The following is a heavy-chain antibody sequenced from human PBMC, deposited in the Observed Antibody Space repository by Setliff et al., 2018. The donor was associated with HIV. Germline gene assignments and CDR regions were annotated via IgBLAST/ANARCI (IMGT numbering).Heavy chain of an antibody. CDR2: ISSSSTYV. Sequence: GGSLRLSCAASGFTFSTSNMNWVRQAPGKGLEWVSSISSSSTYVYYADSVKGRFTVSRDNAKNSLYLHMNSLRAEDTSVYYCARAQDVWGSYRYTYYYYMDVWGKGTTVTAP. V-gene: IGHV3-21*01. D-gene: IGHD3-16*02. CDR3: ARAQDVWGSYRYTYYYYMDV. CDR1: GFTFSTSN. J-gene: IGHJ6*03.